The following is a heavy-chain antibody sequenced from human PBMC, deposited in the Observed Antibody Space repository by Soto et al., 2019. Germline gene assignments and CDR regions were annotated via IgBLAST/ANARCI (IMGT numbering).Heavy chain of an antibody. CDR1: GGSVVSGNYY. Sequence: SETLSLTCTVSGGSVVSGNYYWVWSRQSPEMGLEWIGTNYSGGSTYPNPSFKSRVFMSVDTSRNHFSLYLSSVTVADTALYHCARQKVMGATTWFDIWGRGNMVTVSS. CDR3: ARQKVMGATTWFDI. CDR2: NYSGGST. V-gene: IGHV4-39*01. D-gene: IGHD1-26*01. J-gene: IGHJ5*02.